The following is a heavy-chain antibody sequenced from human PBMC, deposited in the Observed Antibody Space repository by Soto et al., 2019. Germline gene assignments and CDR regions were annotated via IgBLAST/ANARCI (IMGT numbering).Heavy chain of an antibody. CDR2: IYHSGST. J-gene: IGHJ4*02. CDR3: ARAGGTTTMVRGVTGIDY. D-gene: IGHD3-10*01. Sequence: SETLSLTCAVSGGSISSGGYSWSWIRQPPGKGLEWIGYIYHSGSTYYNPSLKSRVTISVDRSKNQFSLKLSSVTAADTAVYYCARAGGTTTMVRGVTGIDYWGQGTLVTVSS. CDR1: GGSISSGGYS. V-gene: IGHV4-30-2*01.